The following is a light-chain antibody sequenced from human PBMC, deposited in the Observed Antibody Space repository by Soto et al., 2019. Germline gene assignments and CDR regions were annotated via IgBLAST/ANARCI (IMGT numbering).Light chain of an antibody. CDR3: QKRSTQLPET. V-gene: IGKV3-11*02. CDR1: QSVHTV. J-gene: IGKJ5*01. Sequence: PRARRERTSRCSPSSQSVHTVLAWYQQKPGQAPRLLIYGASTRATGVPARFSGSGSGRDYTLTISSLETADVAVFYCQKRSTQLPETFGQGTRLEIK. CDR2: GAS.